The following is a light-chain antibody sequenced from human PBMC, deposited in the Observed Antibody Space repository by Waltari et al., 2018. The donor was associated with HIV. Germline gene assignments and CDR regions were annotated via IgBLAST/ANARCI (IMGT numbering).Light chain of an antibody. CDR2: GKN. CDR1: RLRKYD. J-gene: IGLJ2*01. V-gene: IGLV3-19*01. CDR3: NSRDISGDHFI. Sequence: SSALNQDPAVSVALGQTVTITCQGDRLRKYDASWSQQKAGQAPILVLSGKNNRPSGIPAQFSGSSSGNTSSLTITGAQAEDEADYDCNSRDISGDHFIFGAGTKLTVL.